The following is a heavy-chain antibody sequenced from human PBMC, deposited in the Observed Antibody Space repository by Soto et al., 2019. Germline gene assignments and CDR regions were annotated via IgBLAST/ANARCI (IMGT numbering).Heavy chain of an antibody. Sequence: PSETLSLTCTVSGGSISSGDYYWSWIRQPPGKGLEWIGYIYYSGSTYYNPSLKSRVTISVDTSKNQFSLKLSSVTAADTAVYYCARVEWELRPFDYWGQGTQVTVSS. V-gene: IGHV4-30-4*01. J-gene: IGHJ4*02. CDR1: GGSISSGDYY. CDR2: IYYSGST. CDR3: ARVEWELRPFDY. D-gene: IGHD1-26*01.